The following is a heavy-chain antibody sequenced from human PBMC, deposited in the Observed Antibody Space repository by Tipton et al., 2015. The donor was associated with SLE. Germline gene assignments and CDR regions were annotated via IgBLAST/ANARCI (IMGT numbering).Heavy chain of an antibody. CDR3: ARGRLFASGWPWDWFDP. CDR2: ISDSGNT. D-gene: IGHD6-19*01. Sequence: TLSLTCTVSGASISSFYWTWIRQPAGKGLEWIGYISDSGNTIDNPSLKSRLTISVDTSKNQFSLKLRSVTAADTAVYYCARGRLFASGWPWDWFDPWGQGTLVTVSS. V-gene: IGHV4-59*01. CDR1: GASISSFY. J-gene: IGHJ5*02.